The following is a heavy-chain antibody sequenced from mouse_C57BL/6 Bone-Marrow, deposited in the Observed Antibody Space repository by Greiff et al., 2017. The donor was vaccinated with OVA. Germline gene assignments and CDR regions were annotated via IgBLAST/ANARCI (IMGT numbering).Heavy chain of an antibody. V-gene: IGHV1-61*01. D-gene: IGHD1-1*01. CDR1: GYTFTSYW. Sequence: QVQLQQPGAELVRPGSSVKLSCKASGYTFTSYWMDWVKQRPGQGLEWIGNIYPSDSETHYNQKFKDKATLTVDKSSSTAYMQLSSLTSEDSAVYYCARGAAGSSYDWYFDVWGTGTTVTVSS. CDR2: IYPSDSET. J-gene: IGHJ1*03. CDR3: ARGAAGSSYDWYFDV.